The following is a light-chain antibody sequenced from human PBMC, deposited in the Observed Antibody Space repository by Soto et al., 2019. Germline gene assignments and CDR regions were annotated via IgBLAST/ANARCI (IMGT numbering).Light chain of an antibody. Sequence: DIQMTQSPSTLSASVGDRVTITCRASQFISTWMAWYQQKPGKAPKLLIYRASSLESGVPSRFSGSGSGPEFTLTISSLQPDDISTYYCQQYNDYSPRTFGQGTKVEIK. V-gene: IGKV1-5*03. CDR1: QFISTW. CDR2: RAS. CDR3: QQYNDYSPRT. J-gene: IGKJ1*01.